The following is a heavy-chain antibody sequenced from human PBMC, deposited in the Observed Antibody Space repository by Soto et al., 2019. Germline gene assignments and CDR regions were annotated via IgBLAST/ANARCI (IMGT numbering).Heavy chain of an antibody. CDR3: ARDLSEYSSSSGRLAY. J-gene: IGHJ4*02. V-gene: IGHV1-18*01. D-gene: IGHD6-6*01. Sequence: GASVKVSCKASGYTFSDNNINWVRQATGQGLEWMGWISAYNGNTGYAQKLQGRVTMTTDTSPSTAYMELRSLRSDDTAVYYCARDLSEYSSSSGRLAYWGQGTLVTVSS. CDR2: ISAYNGNT. CDR1: GYTFSDNN.